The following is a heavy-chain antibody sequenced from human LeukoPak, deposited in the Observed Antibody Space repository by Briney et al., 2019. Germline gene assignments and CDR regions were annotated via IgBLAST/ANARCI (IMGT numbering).Heavy chain of an antibody. Sequence: GGSLRLSCAASGFTFSSYGMHWVRQAPGKGLELVAFIRYDGSNKYYADSVKGRFTISRDNSKNTLYLQMNSLRAEDTAVYYCAKDGQHYGYCDYWGQGTLVTVSS. CDR3: AKDGQHYGYCDY. D-gene: IGHD3-10*01. V-gene: IGHV3-30*02. CDR1: GFTFSSYG. J-gene: IGHJ4*02. CDR2: IRYDGSNK.